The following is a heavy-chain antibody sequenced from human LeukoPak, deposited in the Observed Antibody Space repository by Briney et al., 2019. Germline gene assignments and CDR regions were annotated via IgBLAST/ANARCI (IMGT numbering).Heavy chain of an antibody. CDR1: GFTFSTCW. CDR2: IKQDGSEK. CDR3: ARDRPYGDSKYFFVY. D-gene: IGHD4-17*01. V-gene: IGHV3-7*03. Sequence: PGGSLRLSCAASGFTFSTCWMSWVRQAPGKGLEWVANIKQDGSEKYYVDSVKGRFTISRDNAKKSLYLQMSSLRVEDTAFYYCARDRPYGDSKYFFVYWGQGTLVTVSS. J-gene: IGHJ4*02.